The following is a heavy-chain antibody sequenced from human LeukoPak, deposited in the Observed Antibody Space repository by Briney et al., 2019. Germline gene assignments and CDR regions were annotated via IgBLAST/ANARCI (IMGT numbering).Heavy chain of an antibody. J-gene: IGHJ5*02. CDR2: IYYSGST. D-gene: IGHD3-10*01. Sequence: SETLSLTCTVSGGSISSYYWSWIRQPPGKGLEWIGYIYYSGSTNYNPSLKSRVTISVDTSKNQFSLKLSSVTAADTAVYYCARDLRFGELSWFDPWGQGTLVTVSS. CDR1: GGSISSYY. CDR3: ARDLRFGELSWFDP. V-gene: IGHV4-59*01.